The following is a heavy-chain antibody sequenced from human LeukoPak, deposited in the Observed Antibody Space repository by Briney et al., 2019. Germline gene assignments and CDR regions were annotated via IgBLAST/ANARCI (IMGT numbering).Heavy chain of an antibody. V-gene: IGHV4-4*07. D-gene: IGHD1-26*01. CDR1: GGSISSYY. CDR3: ARGYSGSYYNDAFDI. J-gene: IGHJ3*02. Sequence: SETLSLTCTVSGGSISSYYWSWIRQPAGKGLEWIGRIYTSGSTNYNPSLKSRVTMSVDTSKNQFSLKLSSVAAADTAVYYCARGYSGSYYNDAFDIWGQGTMVTVSS. CDR2: IYTSGST.